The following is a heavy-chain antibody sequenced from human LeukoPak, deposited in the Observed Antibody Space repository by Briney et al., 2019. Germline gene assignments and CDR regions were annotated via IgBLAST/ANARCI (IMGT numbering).Heavy chain of an antibody. CDR1: GFTFSSYA. Sequence: GGSLRLSCAASGFTFSSYAMHWVRQAPGKGLEWVAVISHDGSNKYYADSVKGRFTISRDNSKNTLYLQMNSLRAEDTAVYYCARELLWFGEPTYYYYYGMDVWGQGTTVTVSS. CDR3: ARELLWFGEPTYYYYYGMDV. CDR2: ISHDGSNK. V-gene: IGHV3-30-3*01. J-gene: IGHJ6*02. D-gene: IGHD3-10*01.